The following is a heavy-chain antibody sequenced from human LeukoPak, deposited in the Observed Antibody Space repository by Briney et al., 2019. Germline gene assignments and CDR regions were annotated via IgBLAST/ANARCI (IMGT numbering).Heavy chain of an antibody. J-gene: IGHJ4*02. Sequence: TGGSLRLSCQASGFTFSDYAMSWVRQAPGKGMEWVSSINPDGGSFFADSVKGLFTISRDDSRSVVYLQMNTLSAEATAVYYCARSGVATCRYWGQGILVIVSS. V-gene: IGHV3-23*01. CDR3: ARSGVATCRY. D-gene: IGHD3-10*01. CDR1: GFTFSDYA. CDR2: INPDGGS.